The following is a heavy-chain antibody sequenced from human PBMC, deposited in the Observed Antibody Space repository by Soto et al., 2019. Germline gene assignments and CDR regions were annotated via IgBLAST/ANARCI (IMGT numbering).Heavy chain of an antibody. J-gene: IGHJ3*02. D-gene: IGHD4-17*01. V-gene: IGHV1-18*01. CDR1: GYTFTSYG. Sequence: QVPLVQSGAEVKKPGASVKVSCKASGYTFTSYGISWVRQAPGQGLEWMGWISAYNGNTNYAQKHQGRVTMTTDTSPSTGYMEVRSLRSDVTGVYYCARDGDYGDYLRAFDIRGQGTMVTDSS. CDR2: ISAYNGNT. CDR3: ARDGDYGDYLRAFDI.